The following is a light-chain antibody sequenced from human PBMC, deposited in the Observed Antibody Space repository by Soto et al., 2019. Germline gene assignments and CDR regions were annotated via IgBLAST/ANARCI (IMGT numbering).Light chain of an antibody. CDR3: QVDTSYSEG. V-gene: IGKV1-5*03. Sequence: QASRCSSTLSASVGDRVTINCRASQSISSWSAWYQQKPGKSPKLLIYKASTLKSGVPSRFSGSGSGTEFTLTISSLQPDDFATYCRQVDTSYSEGFAPGTKVDIK. CDR1: QSISSW. J-gene: IGKJ1*01. CDR2: KAS.